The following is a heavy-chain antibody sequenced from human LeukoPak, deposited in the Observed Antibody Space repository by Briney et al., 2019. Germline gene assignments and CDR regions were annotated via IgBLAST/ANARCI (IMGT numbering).Heavy chain of an antibody. Sequence: SVKVSCKTSGGTFSSSAITWVRQAPGQGLEWMGRIIPVLNITTYAQKFQGRVTITADTSTSTVYMELSSLRSEETAIYYCARDQGLTAPPPYGLDVWGQGTTVIVSS. J-gene: IGHJ6*02. CDR3: ARDQGLTAPPPYGLDV. V-gene: IGHV1-69*04. CDR1: GGTFSSSA. D-gene: IGHD5-18*01. CDR2: IIPVLNIT.